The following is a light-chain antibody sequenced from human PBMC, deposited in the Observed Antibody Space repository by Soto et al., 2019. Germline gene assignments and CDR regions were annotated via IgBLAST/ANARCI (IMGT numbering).Light chain of an antibody. V-gene: IGKV1-39*01. CDR2: DAS. Sequence: DVEMTQSPSSLSVSVGDSVTINCRASQTIATYLNWYQQKPGKAPKLLIYDASSLQSGVPSRFSGSGSATEFTLTISSLQSGDFAVYYCQQYNIWPPWTFGQGTKVDI. CDR3: QQYNIWPPWT. CDR1: QTIATY. J-gene: IGKJ1*01.